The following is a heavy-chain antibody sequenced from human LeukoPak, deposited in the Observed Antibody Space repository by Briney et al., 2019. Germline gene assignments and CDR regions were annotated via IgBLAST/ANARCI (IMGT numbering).Heavy chain of an antibody. Sequence: PSETLSLTCTVSGGSISSYYWSWLRQPPGKGLEWIGYIYYSGSTNYNPSLKSRVTISVDTSKNQFSLKLSSVTAADTAVYYCARVYDSSGYYHDAFDIWGQGTMVTVSS. CDR2: IYYSGST. CDR3: ARVYDSSGYYHDAFDI. D-gene: IGHD3-22*01. J-gene: IGHJ3*02. CDR1: GGSISSYY. V-gene: IGHV4-59*08.